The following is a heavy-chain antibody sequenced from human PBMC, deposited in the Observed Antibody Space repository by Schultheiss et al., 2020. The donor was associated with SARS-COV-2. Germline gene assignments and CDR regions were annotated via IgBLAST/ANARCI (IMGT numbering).Heavy chain of an antibody. CDR2: IYHSGST. CDR3: VRDASMGLDALDI. V-gene: IGHV4-38-2*02. J-gene: IGHJ3*02. CDR1: GYSISSGYY. D-gene: IGHD3-16*01. Sequence: SETLSLTCAVSGYSISSGYYWGWIRQPPGKGLEWIGSIYHSGSTYYNPSLKSRVTISVDTSKNQFSLQLNSVTPEDTAVYYCVRDASMGLDALDIWGQGTRVTVSS.